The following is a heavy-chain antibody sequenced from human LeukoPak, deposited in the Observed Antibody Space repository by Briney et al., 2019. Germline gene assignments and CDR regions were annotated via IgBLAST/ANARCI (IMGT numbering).Heavy chain of an antibody. V-gene: IGHV1-24*01. CDR1: GYTLTKLS. Sequence: PGASVKVSCKVSGYTLTKLSMHWVRQAPGKGLEWMGGFDPEDGETIYAQKFQGRVTMTEDTSTDTAYMELSSLRSEDTAVYYCATYRELRYFDWLLHYWGQGTLVTVSS. CDR2: FDPEDGET. CDR3: ATYRELRYFDWLLHY. J-gene: IGHJ4*02. D-gene: IGHD3-9*01.